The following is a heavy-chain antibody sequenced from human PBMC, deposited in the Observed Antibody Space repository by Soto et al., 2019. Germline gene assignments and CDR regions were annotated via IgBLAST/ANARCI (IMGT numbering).Heavy chain of an antibody. CDR1: GGSIISSSYY. CDR3: ARQVPHYMDV. D-gene: IGHD1-1*01. J-gene: IGHJ6*03. Sequence: SETLSLTCTVSGGSIISSSYYWGWIRQPPGKGLEWIGSIYYSGSTYYNPSLKSRVTISVDTSKNQFSLKLSSVTAADTAVYYCARQVPHYMDVWGKGTTVTVSS. CDR2: IYYSGST. V-gene: IGHV4-39*01.